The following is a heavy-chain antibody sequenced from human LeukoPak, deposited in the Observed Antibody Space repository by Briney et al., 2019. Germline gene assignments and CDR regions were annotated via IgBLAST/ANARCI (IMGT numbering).Heavy chain of an antibody. CDR1: GFTLSFYW. J-gene: IGHJ4*02. V-gene: IGHV3-74*01. D-gene: IGHD7-27*01. Sequence: PGGSLRLSCVASGFTLSFYWMHWVRQAPGKGLVWVSRINSDGSSTSYADSVKGRFTLSRDNAKNTLYLQMNSLRAEDTAVYYCARASSLGIGSLSDYWGQGALVTVS. CDR3: ARASSLGIGSLSDY. CDR2: INSDGSST.